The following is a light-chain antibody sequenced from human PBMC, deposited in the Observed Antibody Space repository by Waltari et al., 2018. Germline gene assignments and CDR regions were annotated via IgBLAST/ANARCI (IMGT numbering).Light chain of an antibody. Sequence: DIVMTQSPLSLPVTPGEPASISCRSSQSLLYSNGYNSLAWYLQQPGQSPQLLIYLGSNLASGFPDRFSGSGSGTDFTLKISRVEAEDVGVYYCMQALQTLRTFGQGTKLEIK. J-gene: IGKJ2*01. CDR2: LGS. V-gene: IGKV2-28*01. CDR1: QSLLYSNGYNS. CDR3: MQALQTLRT.